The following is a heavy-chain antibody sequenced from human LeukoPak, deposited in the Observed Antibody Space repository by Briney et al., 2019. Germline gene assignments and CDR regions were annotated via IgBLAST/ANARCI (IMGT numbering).Heavy chain of an antibody. J-gene: IGHJ4*02. CDR2: IKQDGSEK. Sequence: GGSLRLSCAASGFTFSSYWMSWVRQAPGKGLEWVANIKQDGSEKYYVDSVKGRFTISRDNSKNTLYLQMNSLRAEDTAVYYCAITASRTIFGVVRFDYWGQGTLVTVSS. CDR1: GFTFSSYW. CDR3: AITASRTIFGVVRFDY. D-gene: IGHD3-3*01. V-gene: IGHV3-7*03.